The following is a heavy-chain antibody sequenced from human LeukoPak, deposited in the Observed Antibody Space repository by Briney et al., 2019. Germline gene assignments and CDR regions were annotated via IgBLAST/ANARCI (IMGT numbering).Heavy chain of an antibody. CDR3: ARVGIPYSSGWYAVY. Sequence: GASVKVSCKASGYTFTGYYMHWVRQAPGQGLEWMGWINPNSGGTNYAQKFQGRVTMTRDTSIGTAYMELSRLRSDDTAVYYCARVGIPYSSGWYAVYWGQGTLVTVSS. CDR1: GYTFTGYY. D-gene: IGHD6-19*01. CDR2: INPNSGGT. J-gene: IGHJ4*02. V-gene: IGHV1-2*02.